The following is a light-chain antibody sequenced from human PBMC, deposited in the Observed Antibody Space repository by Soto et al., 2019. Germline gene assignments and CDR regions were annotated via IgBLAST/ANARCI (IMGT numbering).Light chain of an antibody. CDR2: QDS. J-gene: IGLJ2*01. CDR3: QAWDSSTVV. V-gene: IGLV3-1*01. CDR1: KLGDKY. Sequence: SYELTQPPSVSVSPGQTASINCSGDKLGDKYACWYQQKPGQSPVLVIYQDSKRPSGIPERFSGSNSGTTATLTISGTQAMDEADYYCQAWDSSTVVFGGGTKLTVL.